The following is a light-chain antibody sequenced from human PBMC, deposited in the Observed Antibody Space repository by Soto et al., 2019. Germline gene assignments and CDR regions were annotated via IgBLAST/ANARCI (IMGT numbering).Light chain of an antibody. CDR3: SSYTSSSTLEV. CDR1: SSNIGSSN. J-gene: IGLJ1*01. CDR2: TNN. V-gene: IGLV1-44*01. Sequence: QSVLTQPPSASGTPGQRVTISCSGSSSNIGSSNVNWYQQLPGTAPKLLIYTNNQRPSGVPDRFSGSKSGTSASLAISGLQSEDEADYYCSSYTSSSTLEVFGTGTKVTVL.